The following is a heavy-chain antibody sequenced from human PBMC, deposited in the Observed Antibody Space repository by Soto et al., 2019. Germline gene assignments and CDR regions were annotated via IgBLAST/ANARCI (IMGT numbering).Heavy chain of an antibody. CDR2: IYYSGST. Sequence: QVQLQESGPGLVKPSETLSLTCTVSGGSISSYYWSWIRQPPGKGLEWIGYIYYSGSTNNNPSLKSRVTISVDTSKNQFSLKLSSVTAADTAVYYCARGGKDAFDIWGQGTMVTVSS. CDR1: GGSISSYY. CDR3: ARGGKDAFDI. V-gene: IGHV4-59*01. J-gene: IGHJ3*02. D-gene: IGHD3-16*01.